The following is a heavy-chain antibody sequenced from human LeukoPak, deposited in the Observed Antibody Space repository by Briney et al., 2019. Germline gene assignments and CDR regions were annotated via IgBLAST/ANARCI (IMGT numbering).Heavy chain of an antibody. V-gene: IGHV1-58*01. D-gene: IGHD1-1*01. J-gene: IGHJ3*02. CDR2: IVVGSGNT. CDR1: GFTFTSSA. CDR3: AGFYNTDAFDI. Sequence: GASVKVSCKASGFTFTSSAVQRVRQARGQRLEWIGWIVVGSGNTNYAQKFQERVTITRDMSTSTAYMELSSLRSEDTAVYYCAGFYNTDAFDIWGQGTMVTVSS.